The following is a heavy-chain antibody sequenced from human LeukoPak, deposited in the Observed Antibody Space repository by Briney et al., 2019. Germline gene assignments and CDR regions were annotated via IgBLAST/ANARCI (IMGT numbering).Heavy chain of an antibody. J-gene: IGHJ6*02. CDR3: ARHREQLVPLYYYGMDV. V-gene: IGHV4-59*08. CDR2: IYYSGST. Sequence: SQTLSPTCTVSGGSASSFYCGWVRHPPGEGLEWIGYIYYSGSTNYNPSLKSRVTISVDTSKNQFSLKLSSVTAADTAVYYCARHREQLVPLYYYGMDVWGQGTTVTASS. CDR1: GGSASSFY. D-gene: IGHD6-13*01.